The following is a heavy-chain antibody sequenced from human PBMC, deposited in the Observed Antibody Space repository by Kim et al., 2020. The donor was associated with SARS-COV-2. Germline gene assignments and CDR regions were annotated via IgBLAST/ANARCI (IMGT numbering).Heavy chain of an antibody. J-gene: IGHJ3*02. D-gene: IGHD3-22*01. CDR2: INTNTGNP. CDR1: GYTFTSYA. Sequence: ASVKVSCKASGYTFTSYAMNWVRQAPGQGLEWMGWINTNTGNPTYAQGFTGRFVFSLDTSVSTAYLQISSLKAEDTAVYYCARDGGVYYYDSSGYLVLDAFDIWGQGTMVTVSS. V-gene: IGHV7-4-1*02. CDR3: ARDGGVYYYDSSGYLVLDAFDI.